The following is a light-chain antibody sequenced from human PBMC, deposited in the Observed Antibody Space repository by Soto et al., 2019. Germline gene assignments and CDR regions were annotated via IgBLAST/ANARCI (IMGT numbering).Light chain of an antibody. CDR1: QSVPSDY. CDR3: QQYGNSPT. Sequence: EIVLTQSPGTLSLSPGEGATLSCRASQSVPSDYLAWYQQKPGQAPRLLIYGASNRATAIPDRFSGSGSGTDFTLSISRLEPEDFAVYWCQQYGNSPTFGQGTKVEIK. V-gene: IGKV3-20*01. CDR2: GAS. J-gene: IGKJ1*01.